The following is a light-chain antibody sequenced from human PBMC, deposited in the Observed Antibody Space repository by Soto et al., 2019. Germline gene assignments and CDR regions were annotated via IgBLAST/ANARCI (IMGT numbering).Light chain of an antibody. Sequence: QSALTQPASVSGSPGQSITISCTGTSSDVGGYNYVSWYQQHPGKAPKLMIYDVSNRPSGVSNRFSGSKSGNTASLTIYGLQAEDEADYYCISYTSISTLVVFGGGTKLTVL. CDR3: ISYTSISTLVV. CDR1: SSDVGGYNY. V-gene: IGLV2-14*01. J-gene: IGLJ2*01. CDR2: DVS.